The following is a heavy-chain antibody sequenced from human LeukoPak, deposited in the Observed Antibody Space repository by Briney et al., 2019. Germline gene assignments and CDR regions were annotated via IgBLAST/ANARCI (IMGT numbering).Heavy chain of an antibody. CDR2: IIPIFGTA. V-gene: IGHV1-69*05. CDR3: ASNWIQLSGYYFDY. J-gene: IGHJ4*02. D-gene: IGHD5-18*01. Sequence: SVKVSCKASGGTFSSYAISWVRQAPGQGLEWMGRIIPIFGTANYAQKSQGRVTITTDESTSTAYMELSSLRSEDTAVYYCASNWIQLSGYYFDYWGQGTLVTVSS. CDR1: GGTFSSYA.